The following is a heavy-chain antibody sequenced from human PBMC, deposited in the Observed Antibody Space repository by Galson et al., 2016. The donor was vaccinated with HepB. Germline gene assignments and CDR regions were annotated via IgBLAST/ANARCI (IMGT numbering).Heavy chain of an antibody. CDR2: IYYSGST. D-gene: IGHD1-1*01. Sequence: SETLSLTCTVSGGSISRYFWSWIRQPPGKRLEWIGYIYYSGSTNYNPSLQSRVTISVDTSKNQFSLKLTSVTAADTAVYYCARDRSGTTEDLGYWGQGTLVTGSS. CDR3: ARDRSGTTEDLGY. J-gene: IGHJ4*02. CDR1: GGSISRYF. V-gene: IGHV4-59*01.